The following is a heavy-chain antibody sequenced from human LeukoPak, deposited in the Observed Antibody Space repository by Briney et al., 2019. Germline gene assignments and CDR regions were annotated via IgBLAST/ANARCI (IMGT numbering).Heavy chain of an antibody. CDR1: GYTFTGYY. D-gene: IGHD3-10*01. V-gene: IGHV1-2*02. CDR2: INPNSGGT. J-gene: IGHJ3*02. CDR3: ARDRGIRYPDVAFDI. Sequence: ASVKVSCKASGYTFTGYYMHWVRQAPGQGLEWMGWINPNSGGTNYAQKFQGRVTMTRDTSISTAYMELSRLRSDDTAVYYCARDRGIRYPDVAFDIWGQGTMVTVSS.